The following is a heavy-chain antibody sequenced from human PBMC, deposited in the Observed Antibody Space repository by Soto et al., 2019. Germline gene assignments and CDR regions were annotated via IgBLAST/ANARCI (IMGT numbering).Heavy chain of an antibody. J-gene: IGHJ5*02. CDR1: GYTFTKYA. CDR2: IIPIFGTA. Sequence: GAPVKVSSKASGYTFTKYATHWVRQAPGQGLEWMGGIIPIFGTANYAQKFQGRVTITADESTSTAYMELSSLRSEDTAVFFCAREDCISTSCYCCLFDPWGKGTLVTVSS. V-gene: IGHV1-69*13. D-gene: IGHD2-2*01. CDR3: AREDCISTSCYCCLFDP.